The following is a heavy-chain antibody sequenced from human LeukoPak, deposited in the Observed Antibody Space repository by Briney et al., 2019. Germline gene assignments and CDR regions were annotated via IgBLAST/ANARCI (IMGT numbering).Heavy chain of an antibody. D-gene: IGHD2-8*02. CDR3: ARDSGTGYYFDY. CDR1: GGSISSYY. CDR2: IYYSGST. Sequence: SETLSLTCTVSGGSISSYYWSWIRQPPGKRLEWIGYIYYSGSTNYNPSLKSRVTISVDTSKNQFSLKLSSVTAADTAVYYCARDSGTGYYFDYWGQGTLVTVSS. J-gene: IGHJ4*02. V-gene: IGHV4-59*01.